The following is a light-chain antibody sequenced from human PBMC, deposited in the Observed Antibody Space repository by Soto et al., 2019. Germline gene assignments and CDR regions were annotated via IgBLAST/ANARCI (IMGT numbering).Light chain of an antibody. CDR1: RSISPW. Sequence: DIHMTQSPSTLSAAVGYRFTITCRASRSISPWLAWYQQKPGKAPKLLIYDASSLESGVPSRFRGSGSGTEFTLTISSLQPDDYETYYCQQYHSYSLTFGQGTKVDIK. V-gene: IGKV1-5*01. CDR3: QQYHSYSLT. J-gene: IGKJ1*01. CDR2: DAS.